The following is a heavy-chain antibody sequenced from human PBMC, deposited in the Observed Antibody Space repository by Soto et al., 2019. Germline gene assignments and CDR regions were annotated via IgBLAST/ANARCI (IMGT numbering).Heavy chain of an antibody. CDR2: ISGSGGST. Sequence: GESLRLSCAASGFTFRSYAMTWVRQAPGTGLEWVSGISGSGGSTYYADSVKGRFTISRDNSKNTMYLQMNSLRAEDTAVYYCAKDITGSGWYYFDYWGQGTPVTVSS. CDR1: GFTFRSYA. D-gene: IGHD6-19*01. J-gene: IGHJ4*02. CDR3: AKDITGSGWYYFDY. V-gene: IGHV3-23*01.